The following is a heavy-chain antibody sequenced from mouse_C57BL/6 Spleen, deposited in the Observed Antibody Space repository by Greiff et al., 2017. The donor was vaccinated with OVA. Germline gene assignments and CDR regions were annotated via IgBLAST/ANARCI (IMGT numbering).Heavy chain of an antibody. Sequence: EVKLQESGGGLVQPGGSMKLSCVASGFTFSNYWMNWVRQSPEKGLEWVAQIRLKSDNYATHYAESVKGRFTISRDDSKSSVYLQMNNLRAEDTGIYYCTRRQLLRYFDYWGQGTTLTVSS. CDR1: GFTFSNYW. D-gene: IGHD1-1*01. V-gene: IGHV6-3*01. J-gene: IGHJ2*01. CDR3: TRRQLLRYFDY. CDR2: IRLKSDNYAT.